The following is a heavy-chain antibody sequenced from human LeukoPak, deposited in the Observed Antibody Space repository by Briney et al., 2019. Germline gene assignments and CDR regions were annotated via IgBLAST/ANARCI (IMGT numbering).Heavy chain of an antibody. J-gene: IGHJ4*02. CDR2: ISYDGSNK. V-gene: IGHV3-30*18. CDR1: GFTFSSYG. D-gene: IGHD3-9*01. Sequence: GGSLRLSCAASGFTFSSYGMHWVRQAPGKGLEWVAVISYDGSNKYYADSVKGRFTISRDNSKNTLYLQMNSLRAEDTAVYYCAKDWYFDWLLDYWGQGTLVTVSS. CDR3: AKDWYFDWLLDY.